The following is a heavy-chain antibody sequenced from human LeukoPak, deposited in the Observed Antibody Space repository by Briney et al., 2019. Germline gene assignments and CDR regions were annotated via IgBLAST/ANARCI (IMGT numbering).Heavy chain of an antibody. J-gene: IGHJ4*02. D-gene: IGHD1-26*01. CDR1: GGSISSNNW. CDR3: ARVGGWEPKLHGVTFDY. CDR2: IYHSGST. V-gene: IGHV4-4*02. Sequence: PSGTLSLTCAVSGGSISSNNWWSWVRQPPGKGLEWIGEIYHSGSTNYNPSLKSRVTMSADTSKNQFSLKLSSVTAADTAVYFCARVGGWEPKLHGVTFDYLGQGTLVTVSS.